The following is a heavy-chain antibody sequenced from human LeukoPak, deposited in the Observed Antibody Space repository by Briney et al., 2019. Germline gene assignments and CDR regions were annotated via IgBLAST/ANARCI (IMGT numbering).Heavy chain of an antibody. CDR3: VRSYDWVFDY. V-gene: IGHV6-1*01. Sequence: SQALSLTCAISGDSVTRHDLTWDWVRQSPSRGLEWLGRTFYRSKWYNDYAVSVKSRITVSPDTSKNQFSLHLNSVTPEDTAVYYCVRSYDWVFDYWGQGTRVTVSS. CDR2: TFYRSKWYN. J-gene: IGHJ4*02. D-gene: IGHD1-1*01. CDR1: GDSVTRHDLT.